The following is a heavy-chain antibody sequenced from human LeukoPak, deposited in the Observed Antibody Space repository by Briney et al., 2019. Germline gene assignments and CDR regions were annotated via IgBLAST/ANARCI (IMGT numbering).Heavy chain of an antibody. V-gene: IGHV3-23*01. Sequence: GGSLRLSCAASGFTFDDYGMSWVRQAPGKGLEWVSAISGSGGSTYYADSVKGQFTISRDNSKNTLYLQMNSLRAEDTAVYYCAKEGANVVVVAAEAFDIWGQGTMVTVSS. CDR2: ISGSGGST. CDR1: GFTFDDYG. CDR3: AKEGANVVVVAAEAFDI. D-gene: IGHD2-15*01. J-gene: IGHJ3*02.